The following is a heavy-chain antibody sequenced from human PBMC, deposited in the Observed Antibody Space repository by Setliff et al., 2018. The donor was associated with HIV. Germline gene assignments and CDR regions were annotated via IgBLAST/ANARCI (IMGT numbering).Heavy chain of an antibody. CDR2: IIPSANIA. CDR1: GGTFSNYV. Sequence: SVKVSCKASGGTFSNYVVSWVRQAPGQGLEWMGGIIPSANIANYAQKFQGRVTITADESTSTAYMELSSLRSEDTAVYYCARDYSPTFYYYDSSGTFDYWGQGTLVTVSS. V-gene: IGHV1-69*10. J-gene: IGHJ4*02. D-gene: IGHD3-22*01. CDR3: ARDYSPTFYYYDSSGTFDY.